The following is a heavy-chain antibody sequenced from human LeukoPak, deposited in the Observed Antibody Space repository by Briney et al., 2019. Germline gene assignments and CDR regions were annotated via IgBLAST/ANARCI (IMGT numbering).Heavy chain of an antibody. CDR1: GYTFTSYG. J-gene: IGHJ4*02. CDR3: ARGALFGVVPLPFDY. CDR2: ISAYNGNT. D-gene: IGHD3-3*01. V-gene: IGHV1-18*01. Sequence: ASVKVSRKASGYTFTSYGISWVRQAPGQGLEWMGWISAYNGNTNYAQKLQGRVTMTTDTSTSTAYMELRSLRSDDTAVYYCARGALFGVVPLPFDYWGQGTLVTVSS.